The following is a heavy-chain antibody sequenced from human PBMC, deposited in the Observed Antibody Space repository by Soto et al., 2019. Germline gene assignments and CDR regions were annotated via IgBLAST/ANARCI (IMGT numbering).Heavy chain of an antibody. J-gene: IGHJ4*02. D-gene: IGHD3-3*01. V-gene: IGHV4-61*01. CDR2: XXXXXRX. Sequence: SETLSLTCTVSGGSFKRGSYSWSWIRQPPGKGXXRXGYXXXXXRXXXNPSLKSRVSRSMDTSKDQSSLIRDSVTAADTAVYVCARDFAYFDSWGQGTLVTVSS. CDR3: ARDFAYFDS. CDR1: GGSFKRGSYS.